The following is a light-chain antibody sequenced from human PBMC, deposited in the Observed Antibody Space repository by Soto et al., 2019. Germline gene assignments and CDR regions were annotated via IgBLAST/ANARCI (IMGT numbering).Light chain of an antibody. CDR1: QSISRW. J-gene: IGKJ1*01. V-gene: IGKV1-5*01. Sequence: DIQMTQSPSTLSASVGNRVTISCRASQSISRWLAWYQQKPGKAPTLLIYDASRLESGVPSRFSGSGSGTEFTITISSLQPDDVATYYCQQYNTYLTFGQGTKVEIK. CDR2: DAS. CDR3: QQYNTYLT.